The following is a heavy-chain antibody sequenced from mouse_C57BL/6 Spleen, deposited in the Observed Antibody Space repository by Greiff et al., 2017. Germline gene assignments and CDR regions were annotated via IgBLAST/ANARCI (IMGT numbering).Heavy chain of an antibody. D-gene: IGHD2-5*01. CDR1: GYAFTNYL. CDR3: ARRRGAYYSNAMDD. CDR2: INPGSGGT. V-gene: IGHV1-54*01. J-gene: IGHJ4*01. Sequence: VQLQQSGAELVRPGTSVKVSCKASGYAFTNYLIEWVKQRPGQGLEWIGVINPGSGGTNYNEKFKGKATLTADKSSSTAYMQLSSLTSEDSAVYFCARRRGAYYSNAMDDWGQGTSVTVSS.